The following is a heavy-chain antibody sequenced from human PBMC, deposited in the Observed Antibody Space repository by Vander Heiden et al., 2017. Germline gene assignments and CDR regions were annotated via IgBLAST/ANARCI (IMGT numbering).Heavy chain of an antibody. Sequence: EVQLLVSGGGLVQPGGSLRLSCAASGFTFSSYAMSWVPQAPGKGLGWVSAISGSGSSTYYADSVRGRFTISRDNSKNTLYLQMNSLRAEDTAVYYCAKVRRIVDRNNWFDPWGQGTLVTVSS. CDR2: ISGSGSST. V-gene: IGHV3-23*01. CDR3: AKVRRIVDRNNWFDP. D-gene: IGHD5-12*01. J-gene: IGHJ5*02. CDR1: GFTFSSYA.